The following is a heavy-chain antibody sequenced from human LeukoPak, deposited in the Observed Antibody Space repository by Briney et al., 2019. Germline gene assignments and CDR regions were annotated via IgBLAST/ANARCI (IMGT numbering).Heavy chain of an antibody. Sequence: PSETLSLTCTVSGGSISSGGYYWSWIRQPPGKGLEWIGYIYHSGSTYYNPSLKSRVTISVDTSKNQFSLKLSSVTAADTAVYYCARSPWTMTIYDYWGQGTLVTVSS. CDR3: ARSPWTMTIYDY. CDR1: GGSISSGGYY. J-gene: IGHJ4*02. CDR2: IYHSGST. D-gene: IGHD3-22*01. V-gene: IGHV4-30-2*02.